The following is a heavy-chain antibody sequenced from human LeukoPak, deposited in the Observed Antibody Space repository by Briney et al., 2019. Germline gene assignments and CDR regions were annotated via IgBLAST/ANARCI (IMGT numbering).Heavy chain of an antibody. V-gene: IGHV3-23*01. J-gene: IGHJ4*02. CDR1: GFTVSSNY. D-gene: IGHD3-10*01. CDR2: ISGSGGST. CDR3: AKPGAYYGSGRSHFDY. Sequence: GGSLRLSCAASGFTVSSNYMSWVRQAPGKGLEWVSAISGSGGSTYYADSVKGRFTISRDNSKNTLYLQMNSLRAEDTAVYYCAKPGAYYGSGRSHFDYWGQGTLVTVSS.